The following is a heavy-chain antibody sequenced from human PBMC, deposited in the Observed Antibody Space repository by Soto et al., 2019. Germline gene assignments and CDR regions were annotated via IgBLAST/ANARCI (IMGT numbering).Heavy chain of an antibody. CDR3: TRYCSSGSCTEGDAFHI. CDR2: TRNKANSYAT. J-gene: IGHJ3*02. Sequence: EVQLVESGGDLVQPGGSLKLSCAASGFTFSGSSMHWVCQASGKGLEWVGHTRNKANSYATAYAASVRGRFTISRDDSKNTAYLQMNSLKIEDTAVYYCTRYCSSGSCTEGDAFHIWGQGTMVTVSS. CDR1: GFTFSGSS. V-gene: IGHV3-73*01. D-gene: IGHD2-15*01.